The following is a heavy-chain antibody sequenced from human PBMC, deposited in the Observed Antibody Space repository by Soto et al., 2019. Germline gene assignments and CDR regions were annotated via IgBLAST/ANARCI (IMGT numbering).Heavy chain of an antibody. V-gene: IGHV3-30*03. D-gene: IGHD2-15*01. CDR3: ATGHRGLTGIKAVVADPGWFEP. CDR2: ISFDGSNE. J-gene: IGHJ5*02. Sequence: VGSLRLSCAPSVFTFSIYNMQWVRQSPGKWLECVAVISFDGSNEYYADSVKGRFTISRDNSENKLYLQMNSLRPEDTAVYYCATGHRGLTGIKAVVADPGWFEPWGQGALVIVSS. CDR1: VFTFSIYN.